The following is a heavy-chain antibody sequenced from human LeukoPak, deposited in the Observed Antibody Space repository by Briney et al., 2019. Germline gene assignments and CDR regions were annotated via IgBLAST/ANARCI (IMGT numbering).Heavy chain of an antibody. Sequence: SETLSLTCTVSGGSISSYYWGWIRQPPGKGLEWIGSIYYSGSTYYNPSLKSRVTISVDTFKNQFSLKLSSVTAADTAVYYCARSRANGVGALDYWGQGTLVTVSS. CDR3: ARSRANGVGALDY. V-gene: IGHV4-39*07. J-gene: IGHJ4*02. CDR2: IYYSGST. CDR1: GGSISSYY. D-gene: IGHD1-26*01.